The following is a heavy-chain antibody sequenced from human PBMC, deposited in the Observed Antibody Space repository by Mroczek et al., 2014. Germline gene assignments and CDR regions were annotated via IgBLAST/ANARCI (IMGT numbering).Heavy chain of an antibody. V-gene: IGHV1-69*01. D-gene: IGHD2-8*01. Sequence: QVQLQQSGAEVKKPGSSVKVSCKASGGTFSSYAISWVRQAPGQGLEWMGGIIPIFGTANYAQKFQGRVTITADESTSTAYMELSSLRSEDTAVYYCAAGPRILYPNGEVMDVWGKGPRSPSP. J-gene: IGHJ6*03. CDR2: IIPIFGTA. CDR1: GGTFSSYA. CDR3: AAGPRILYPNGEVMDV.